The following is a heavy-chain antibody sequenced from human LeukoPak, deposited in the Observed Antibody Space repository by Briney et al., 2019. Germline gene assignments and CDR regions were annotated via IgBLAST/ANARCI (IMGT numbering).Heavy chain of an antibody. J-gene: IGHJ5*02. CDR1: GYTFTSYA. V-gene: IGHV1-3*01. D-gene: IGHD3-10*01. Sequence: ASVKVSCTASGYTFTSYAMHWVRQAPGQRLEWMGWINAGNGNTKYSQKFQGRVTITRDTSASTAYMELSSLRSEDTAVYYCARDHYRHGRGWFDPWGQGTLVTVSS. CDR2: INAGNGNT. CDR3: ARDHYRHGRGWFDP.